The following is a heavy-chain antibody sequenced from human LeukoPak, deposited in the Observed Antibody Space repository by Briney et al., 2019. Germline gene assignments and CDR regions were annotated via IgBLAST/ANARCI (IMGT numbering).Heavy chain of an antibody. CDR3: ARNYYYRFDY. Sequence: GGSLRLSCAASGFTFTNYWMTWVRQAPGKGLEWVANIKQDGSVENYVDSLRGRFTISRDNAKDSLYLRMNSLRAEDTAVYFCARNYYYRFDYWGQGTLVAVSS. CDR2: IKQDGSVE. V-gene: IGHV3-7*01. J-gene: IGHJ4*02. D-gene: IGHD3-10*01. CDR1: GFTFTNYW.